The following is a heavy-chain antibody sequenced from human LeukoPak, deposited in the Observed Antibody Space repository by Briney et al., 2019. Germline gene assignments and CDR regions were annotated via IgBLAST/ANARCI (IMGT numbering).Heavy chain of an antibody. Sequence: GGSLRLSCASSGFTFRSYTMSWVRQTPGKGLEWVSTISGSGGSTYLADSVKGRFTISRDNSKNTLYLQMNSLRGEDTAVYYCSKDVVTAAIWGQGTLVTVSS. V-gene: IGHV3-23*01. CDR1: GFTFRSYT. CDR3: SKDVVTAAI. D-gene: IGHD4-23*01. J-gene: IGHJ4*02. CDR2: ISGSGGST.